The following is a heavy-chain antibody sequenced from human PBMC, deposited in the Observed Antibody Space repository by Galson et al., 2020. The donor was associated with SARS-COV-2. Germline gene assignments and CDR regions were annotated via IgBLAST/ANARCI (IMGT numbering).Heavy chain of an antibody. D-gene: IGHD3-22*01. CDR2: INTNTGNP. CDR1: GYTFTSYA. V-gene: IGHV7-4-1*02. CDR3: ASYLYYYDSSGYPNYYRNYYYYGMDV. Sequence: ASVKVSCKASGYTFTSYAMNWVRQAPGQGLEWMGWINTNTGNPTYAQGFTGRFVFSLDTSVSTAYLQISSLKAEDTAVYYCASYLYYYDSSGYPNYYRNYYYYGMDVWGQGTTVTVSS. J-gene: IGHJ6*02.